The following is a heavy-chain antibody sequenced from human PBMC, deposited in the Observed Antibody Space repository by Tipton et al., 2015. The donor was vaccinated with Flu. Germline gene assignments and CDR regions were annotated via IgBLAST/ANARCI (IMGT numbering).Heavy chain of an antibody. J-gene: IGHJ4*02. D-gene: IGHD3-22*01. V-gene: IGHV5-51*01. CDR1: GYSFTSFW. Sequence: VQLVQSGAEVKKPGESLEISCKGSGYSFTSFWIAWVRQMPGKGLEWMGIIYPGDSDTRYSPSFQGQVTISADKSISTAYLQWTSQKAGDTAMYYCAAHTRIPRWGQGTLVTVS. CDR2: IYPGDSDT. CDR3: AAHTRIPR.